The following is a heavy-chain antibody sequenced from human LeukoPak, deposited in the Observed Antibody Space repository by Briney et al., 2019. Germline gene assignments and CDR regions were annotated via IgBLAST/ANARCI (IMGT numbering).Heavy chain of an antibody. J-gene: IGHJ4*02. CDR2: ISGSGGST. V-gene: IGHV3-23*01. CDR3: AKDPPRSGYAAWGLGY. Sequence: GGSLKLSCAASGFTFSGSAMHWVRQASGKGLEWVSAISGSGGSTYYADSVKGRFTISRDNSKNTLYLQMNSPRAEDTAVYYCAKDPPRSGYAAWGLGYWGQGTLVTVSS. D-gene: IGHD3-22*01. CDR1: GFTFSGSA.